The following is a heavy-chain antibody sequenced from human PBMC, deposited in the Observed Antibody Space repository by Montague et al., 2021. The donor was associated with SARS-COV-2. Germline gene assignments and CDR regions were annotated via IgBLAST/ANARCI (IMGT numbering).Heavy chain of an antibody. D-gene: IGHD3-22*01. CDR1: GGSISNYY. J-gene: IGHJ3*02. V-gene: IGHV4-4*07. Sequence: SETLSLTCTVSGGSISNYYWSWIRQPAGKGLEGIGRIYASGNTNYNPSLKSRVPISVDTSKNQFSLKLSSLTAADTAVYYCARFPTSYYYDSKAAPATPDAFDIWGQGTMVTVSS. CDR2: IYASGNT. CDR3: ARFPTSYYYDSKAAPATPDAFDI.